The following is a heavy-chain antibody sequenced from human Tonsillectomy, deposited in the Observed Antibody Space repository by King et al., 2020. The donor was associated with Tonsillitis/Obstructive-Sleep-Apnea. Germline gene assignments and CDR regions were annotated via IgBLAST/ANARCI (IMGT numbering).Heavy chain of an antibody. D-gene: IGHD2-21*01. Sequence: VQLQQWGAGLLKPSETLSLTCVVYGGSFSGYYWSWIRQPPGKGLEWIGEINHGGDTNCNPSLKSRVTISVDTSNNQFSLNLSSVTAADTAVYYCARRYCGGDCHYDYWGQGTLVTVSS. CDR2: INHGGDT. CDR3: ARRYCGGDCHYDY. CDR1: GGSFSGYY. J-gene: IGHJ4*02. V-gene: IGHV4-34*01.